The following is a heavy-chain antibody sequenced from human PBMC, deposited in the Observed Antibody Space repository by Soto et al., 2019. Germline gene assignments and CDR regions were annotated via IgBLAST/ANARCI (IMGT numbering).Heavy chain of an antibody. CDR2: INHSGST. CDR1: GGSFSGYY. V-gene: IGHV4-34*01. D-gene: IGHD6-13*01. J-gene: IGHJ6*02. CDR3: ARTTLVGATAAGLYYYYGMGV. Sequence: QVQLQQWGAGLLKPSETLSLTCAVYGGSFSGYYWSWIRQPPGKGLEWIGEINHSGSTNYNPPLKRRVTISVDTSKNQFSLKLSSVTAADTAVYYCARTTLVGATAAGLYYYYGMGVWGQGTTVTVSS.